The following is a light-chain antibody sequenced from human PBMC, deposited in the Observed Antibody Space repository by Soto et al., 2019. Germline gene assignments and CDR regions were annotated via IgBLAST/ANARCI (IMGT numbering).Light chain of an antibody. CDR1: GSDVGDSSH. CDR2: EVN. Sequence: QSALTQPRSVSGSPGQSVIISCTATGSDVGDSSHVSWYQLHPGKAPKLMIYEVNNRPSGVPDRFSGSKSGSTASLTISGLQAEDEAEYYCCLSPGSLTWLFGGGTKLTVL. CDR3: CLSPGSLTWL. J-gene: IGLJ3*02. V-gene: IGLV2-11*01.